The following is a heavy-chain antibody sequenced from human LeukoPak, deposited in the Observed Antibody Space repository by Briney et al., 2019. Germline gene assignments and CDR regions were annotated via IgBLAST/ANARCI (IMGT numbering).Heavy chain of an antibody. CDR2: IKQDGSEK. J-gene: IGHJ4*02. Sequence: GGSLRLSCAASGFTFSSYWMSWVRQAPGKGLEWVANIKQDGSEKYYVDSVKGRFTISRDNAKNSLYLQMNSLRAEDTAVYYCARASIAAAAYYFDYWGQGTLVTVSS. CDR1: GFTFSSYW. CDR3: ARASIAAAAYYFDY. V-gene: IGHV3-7*01. D-gene: IGHD6-13*01.